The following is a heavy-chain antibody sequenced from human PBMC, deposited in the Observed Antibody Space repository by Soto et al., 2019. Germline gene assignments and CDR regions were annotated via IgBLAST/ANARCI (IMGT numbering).Heavy chain of an antibody. CDR2: IYSGGST. V-gene: IGHV3-53*01. CDR3: ATSYVGYYYGMDV. Sequence: GGSLRLSCAASGFTVSSNYMSWVRQAPGKGLEWVSVIYSGGSTYYADSVKGRFTISRDNSKNTLYLQMNSLRAEDTAVYYCATSYVGYYYGMDVWGQGTTVTVSS. CDR1: GFTVSSNY. J-gene: IGHJ6*02. D-gene: IGHD3-16*01.